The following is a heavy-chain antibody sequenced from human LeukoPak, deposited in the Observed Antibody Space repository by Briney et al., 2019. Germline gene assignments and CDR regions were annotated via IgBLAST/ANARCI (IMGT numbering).Heavy chain of an antibody. Sequence: TSSETRSLTYTVSGDSISSYYWTWIRQPPGKGLEWIGYISYSGSTSYNPSLKSRVTISTDTSKNQLSLRLTSVTAADTAVYYCARVPARRVVTTPTYFDYWGQGTLVTVSS. D-gene: IGHD2-21*02. J-gene: IGHJ4*02. CDR2: ISYSGST. CDR3: ARVPARRVVTTPTYFDY. V-gene: IGHV4-59*01. CDR1: GDSISSYY.